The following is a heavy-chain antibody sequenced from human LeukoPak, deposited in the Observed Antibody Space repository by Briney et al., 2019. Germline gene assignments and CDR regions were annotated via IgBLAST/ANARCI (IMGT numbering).Heavy chain of an antibody. V-gene: IGHV1-18*01. D-gene: IGHD2-15*01. J-gene: IGHJ4*02. CDR1: GYTFTSYG. CDR2: ISAYNGNT. CDR3: ARSTIGYCSGGSCYSLDYFDY. Sequence: ASVKVSCKASGYTFTSYGISWVRQAPGQGLEWMGWISAYNGNTNYAQKIQGRVTMTTDTSTSTAYMELRSLRSDDTAVYYCARSTIGYCSGGSCYSLDYFDYWGQGTLVTVSS.